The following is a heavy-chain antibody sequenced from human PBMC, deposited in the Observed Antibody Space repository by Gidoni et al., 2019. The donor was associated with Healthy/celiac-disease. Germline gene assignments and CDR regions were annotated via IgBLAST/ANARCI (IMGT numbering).Heavy chain of an antibody. J-gene: IGHJ4*02. CDR3: ARDQGGYYYDSSGYYYDY. CDR2: ISSSSSTI. CDR1: GFTLSSDR. Sequence: VQLVESGGGLVQPGGSLRLSCEASGFTLSSDRMNWVRQAPGKGLEWVSYISSSSSTIYYADSVKGRFTISRDNAKNSLYLQMNSLRAEDTAVYYCARDQGGYYYDSSGYYYDYWGQGTLVTVSS. V-gene: IGHV3-48*01. D-gene: IGHD3-22*01.